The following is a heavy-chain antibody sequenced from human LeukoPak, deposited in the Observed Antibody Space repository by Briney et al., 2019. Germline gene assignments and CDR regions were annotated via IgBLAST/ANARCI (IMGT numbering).Heavy chain of an antibody. CDR2: IDPSDSYT. V-gene: IGHV5-10-1*01. J-gene: IGHJ4*02. CDR3: ARKLSPHDY. CDR1: GYSITSYW. D-gene: IGHD5-18*01. Sequence: GESLKISCKGSGYSITSYWISWVRQMPGKGLEWMGRIDPSDSYTNYNPSFQGHVTISVDKSINTAYLQWSSLKASDTAIYYCARKLSPHDYWGQGTLVTVSS.